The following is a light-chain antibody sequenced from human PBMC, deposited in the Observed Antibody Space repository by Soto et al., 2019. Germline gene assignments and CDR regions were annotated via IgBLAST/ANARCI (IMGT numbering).Light chain of an antibody. J-gene: IGLJ1*01. CDR2: EGT. CDR3: CSYAGDGTYV. Sequence: QSLLTQPASVSGSPGQSITISCTGTSSDVGRYSLVSWYQQHPGKAPKLVIYEGTKRPSGVSNRFSGSKSGNTASPTISGLQAEDQADYHCCSYAGDGTYVFGTGTKVTVL. CDR1: SSDVGRYSL. V-gene: IGLV2-23*01.